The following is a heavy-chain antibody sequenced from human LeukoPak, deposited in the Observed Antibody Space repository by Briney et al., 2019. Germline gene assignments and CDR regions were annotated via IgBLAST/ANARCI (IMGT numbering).Heavy chain of an antibody. Sequence: GGSLRLSCAASGFTFSSYSMNWVRQAPGKGLEWVSYISTSSTIIYYADSVKGRFTISRDDAKSSLYLQMNSLRDEDTAVYYRVRFTGYSSSWYELDYWGQGTLVTVSS. CDR2: ISTSSTII. CDR3: VRFTGYSSSWYELDY. J-gene: IGHJ4*02. V-gene: IGHV3-48*02. D-gene: IGHD6-13*01. CDR1: GFTFSSYS.